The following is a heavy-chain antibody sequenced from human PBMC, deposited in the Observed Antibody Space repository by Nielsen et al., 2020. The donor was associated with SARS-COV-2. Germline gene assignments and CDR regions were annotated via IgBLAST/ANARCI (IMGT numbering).Heavy chain of an antibody. J-gene: IGHJ4*02. V-gene: IGHV1-24*01. Sequence: ASVKVSCKVSGYTLTELSMHWVRQAPGKGLEWMGGFDPEDGETIYAQKFQGRVTMTEDTSTDTAYMELSSLRSEDTAVYYCASQDLGVAGTGDFDYWGQGTLVTVSS. CDR3: ASQDLGVAGTGDFDY. CDR1: GYTLTELS. CDR2: FDPEDGET. D-gene: IGHD6-19*01.